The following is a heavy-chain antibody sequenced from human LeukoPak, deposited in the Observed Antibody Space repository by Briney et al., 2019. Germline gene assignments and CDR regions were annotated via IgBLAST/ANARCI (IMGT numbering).Heavy chain of an antibody. CDR1: GDSVSSNSAA. CDR2: TYYRSKWYN. Sequence: SQTLSLTCAIPGDSVSSNSAAWNWIRQSPSRGLEWLGRTYYRSKWYNDYALSVKSRITITPDTSKNQVSLQLNSVTPEDTAVYYCARDLIYDTTGYPPYFDYWGQGTLVTVSS. CDR3: ARDLIYDTTGYPPYFDY. V-gene: IGHV6-1*01. D-gene: IGHD3-22*01. J-gene: IGHJ4*02.